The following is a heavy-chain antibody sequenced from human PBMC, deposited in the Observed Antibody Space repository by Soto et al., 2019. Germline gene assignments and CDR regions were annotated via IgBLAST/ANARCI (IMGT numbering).Heavy chain of an antibody. CDR3: AKESDRYCSSTSCSNVDY. D-gene: IGHD2-2*01. Sequence: LRLSCAASGFTFSSYGMHWVRQAPGKGLEWVAVISYDGSNKYYADSVKGRFTISRDNSKNTLYLQMNSLRAEDTAVYYCAKESDRYCSSTSCSNVDYWGQGTLVTVSS. CDR2: ISYDGSNK. J-gene: IGHJ4*02. CDR1: GFTFSSYG. V-gene: IGHV3-30*18.